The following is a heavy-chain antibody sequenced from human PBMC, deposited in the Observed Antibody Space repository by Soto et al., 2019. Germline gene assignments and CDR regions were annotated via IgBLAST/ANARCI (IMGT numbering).Heavy chain of an antibody. CDR1: GFTFSGYV. J-gene: IGHJ4*02. CDR3: AKDNSPYSGYNSFDH. D-gene: IGHD5-12*01. Sequence: EVRLLESGGGLILPGGSLRLSCAASGFTFSGYVMSWVRQAPGTGLEWVSGISGSGGSTYYADSVKGRFTISRDNSKNTLYLQMNSLRAEDTAEYFCAKDNSPYSGYNSFDHWGQGTFVAVSS. V-gene: IGHV3-23*01. CDR2: ISGSGGST.